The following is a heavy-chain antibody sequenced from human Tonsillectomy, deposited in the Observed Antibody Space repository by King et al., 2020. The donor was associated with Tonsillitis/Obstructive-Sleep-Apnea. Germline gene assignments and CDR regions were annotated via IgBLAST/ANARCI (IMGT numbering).Heavy chain of an antibody. CDR3: TRGYSTGYYLHAFDI. V-gene: IGHV3-30*04. CDR1: GFTFSSYA. D-gene: IGHD3-22*01. J-gene: IGHJ3*02. CDR2: ISYDGNNK. Sequence: VQLVESGGGVVQPGRSLRLSCAASGFTFSSYAMHWVRQAPGKGLEWVAVISYDGNNKYYADSVKGRFTISRDNSKNPLYLQMNTLRAEDTAVYYCTRGYSTGYYLHAFDIWGQGTMVTVSS.